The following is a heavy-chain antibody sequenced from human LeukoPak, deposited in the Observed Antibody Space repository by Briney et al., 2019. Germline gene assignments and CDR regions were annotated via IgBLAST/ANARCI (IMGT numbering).Heavy chain of an antibody. CDR3: ARDIGDGYSGFDP. V-gene: IGHV4-31*03. D-gene: IGHD5-24*01. CDR1: GGSISSGGYY. CDR2: IYYSGST. Sequence: SETLSLTCTVSGGSISSGGYYWNWIRQHPGKGLEWIGYIYYSGSTYYNPSLKSRVTISVDTSKNQFSLKLSSVTAADTAVYYCARDIGDGYSGFDPWGQGTLVTVSS. J-gene: IGHJ5*02.